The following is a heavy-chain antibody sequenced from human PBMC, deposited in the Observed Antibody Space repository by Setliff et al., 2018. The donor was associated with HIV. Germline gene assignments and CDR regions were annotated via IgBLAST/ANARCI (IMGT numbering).Heavy chain of an antibody. CDR3: ARGTLYYDYVWGTPFPFDY. CDR2: MYFRGNA. CDR1: GGSISSHY. Sequence: PSETLSLTCTVSGGSISSHYWSWIRQAPGKGLEWIGTMYFRGNARNSPSLKSRVTISVDTSKNQLSLNLTSVTAADTAVYYCARGTLYYDYVWGTPFPFDYWGQGTLVTVSS. V-gene: IGHV4-59*11. J-gene: IGHJ4*02. D-gene: IGHD3-16*01.